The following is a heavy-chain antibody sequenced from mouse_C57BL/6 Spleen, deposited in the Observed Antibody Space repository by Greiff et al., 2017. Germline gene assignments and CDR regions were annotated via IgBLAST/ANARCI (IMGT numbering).Heavy chain of an antibody. CDR1: GYTFTDYE. D-gene: IGHD3-2*02. CDR3: TRTAQAFAY. V-gene: IGHV1-15*01. Sequence: VKLMESGAELVRPGASVTLSCKASGYTFTDYEMHWVKQTPVHGLEWIGAIDPETGGTAYNQKFKGKAILTADKSSSTAYMELRSLTSEDSAVYYCTRTAQAFAYWGQGTLVTVSA. J-gene: IGHJ3*01. CDR2: IDPETGGT.